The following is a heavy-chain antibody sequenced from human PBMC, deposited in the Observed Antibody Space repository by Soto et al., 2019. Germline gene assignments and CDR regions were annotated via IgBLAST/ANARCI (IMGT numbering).Heavy chain of an antibody. Sequence: QVQLVQSGAEVKKPGASVKVSCKASGYTFTSYDINWVRQATGQGLEWMGWMNPNSGNTGYAQKFQGRVTMTRNTSISTDYMELSSLRSEDTAVYYCARVVVVVVAATRDDAFDIWGQGTMVTVSS. CDR2: MNPNSGNT. J-gene: IGHJ3*02. D-gene: IGHD2-15*01. V-gene: IGHV1-8*01. CDR1: GYTFTSYD. CDR3: ARVVVVVVAATRDDAFDI.